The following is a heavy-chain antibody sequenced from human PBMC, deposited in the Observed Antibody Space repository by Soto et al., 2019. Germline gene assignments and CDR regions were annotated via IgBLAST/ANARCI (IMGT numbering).Heavy chain of an antibody. V-gene: IGHV1-18*04. D-gene: IGHD3-10*01. CDR2: ISAYNGNT. J-gene: IGHJ6*02. CDR3: ARDMGWFGELLPPDYYYGMDV. Sequence: QVPLVQSGAEVKKPGASVKVSCKASGYTFTRYGISWVRQAPGQGLEWMGWISAYNGNTNYAQKLQGRVTMTTDTSTSTVYMELRSLRSDDTAVYYCARDMGWFGELLPPDYYYGMDVWGQGTTVTVSS. CDR1: GYTFTRYG.